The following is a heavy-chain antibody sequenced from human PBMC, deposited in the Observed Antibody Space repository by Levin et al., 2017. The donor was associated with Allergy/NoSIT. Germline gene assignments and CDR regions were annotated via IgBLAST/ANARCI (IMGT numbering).Heavy chain of an antibody. J-gene: IGHJ4*02. Sequence: GASVKVSCKASGYTFTGYYMHWVRQAPGQGLEWMGWINPNSGGTNYAQKFQGRVTMTRDTSISTAYMELSRLRSDDTAVYYCASHIAVAGTWDDSFDYWGQGTLVTVSS. D-gene: IGHD6-19*01. CDR2: INPNSGGT. CDR1: GYTFTGYY. V-gene: IGHV1-2*02. CDR3: ASHIAVAGTWDDSFDY.